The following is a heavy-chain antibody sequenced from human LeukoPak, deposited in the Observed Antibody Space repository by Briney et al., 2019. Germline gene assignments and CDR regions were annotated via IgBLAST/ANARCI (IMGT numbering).Heavy chain of an antibody. CDR3: ARAPVTSCRGAFCYPFHI. CDR2: IGGSGGST. D-gene: IGHD2-15*01. V-gene: IGHV3-23*01. Sequence: PGGSLRLSCAASGFTFSSYAMSWVRQAPGKGLEWVSAIGGSGGSTYYADSVKGRFTISRDNPKKTLYLQMNSLRADDAAVYYCARAPVTSCRGAFCYPFHIWGQGTLVTVSS. CDR1: GFTFSSYA. J-gene: IGHJ4*02.